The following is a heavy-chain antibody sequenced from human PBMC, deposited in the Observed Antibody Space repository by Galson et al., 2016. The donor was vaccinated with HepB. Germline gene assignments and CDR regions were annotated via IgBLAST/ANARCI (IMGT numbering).Heavy chain of an antibody. CDR2: FDPEDGET. V-gene: IGHV1-24*01. Sequence: SVKVSCKVSGYTLTELSMHWVRQAPGKGLEWMGGFDPEDGETIYEQKFRGRVSMTEDTSTDTAYMEMRSLRSEDTAVYYCATGGHSGGMDVWGQGTTVTVSS. CDR3: ATGGHSGGMDV. J-gene: IGHJ6*02. CDR1: GYTLTELS. D-gene: IGHD6-19*01.